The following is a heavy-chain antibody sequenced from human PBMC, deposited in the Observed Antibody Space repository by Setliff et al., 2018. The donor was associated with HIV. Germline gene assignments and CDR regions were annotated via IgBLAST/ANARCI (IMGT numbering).Heavy chain of an antibody. CDR2: INPNVGGT. Sequence: ASVKVSCKGSGYTFTGYYVHWVQLAPGQGLEWMGWINPNVGGTTYAQKFQGRVTMTRDTSISTAYMELSRLTSDDTALYYCAREADYSDTGGQYRYWGQGTLVTVSS. J-gene: IGHJ4*02. CDR3: AREADYSDTGGQYRY. D-gene: IGHD2-8*02. CDR1: GYTFTGYY. V-gene: IGHV1-2*02.